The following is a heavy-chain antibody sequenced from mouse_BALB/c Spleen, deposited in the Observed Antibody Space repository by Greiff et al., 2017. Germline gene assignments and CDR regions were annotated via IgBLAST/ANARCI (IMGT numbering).Heavy chain of an antibody. CDR3: ARGGDYYGSSPWFAY. V-gene: IGHV5-17*02. CDR2: ISSGSSTI. Sequence: EVHLVESGGGLVQPGGSRKLSCAASGFTFSSFGMHWVRQAPEKGLEWVAYISSGSSTIYYADTVKGRFTISRDNPKNTLFLQMTSLRSEDTAMYYCARGGDYYGSSPWFAYWGQGTLVTVSA. J-gene: IGHJ3*01. D-gene: IGHD1-1*01. CDR1: GFTFSSFG.